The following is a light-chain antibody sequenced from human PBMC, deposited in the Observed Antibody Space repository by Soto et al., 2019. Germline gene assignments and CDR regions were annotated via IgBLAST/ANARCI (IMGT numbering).Light chain of an antibody. J-gene: IGKJ1*01. Sequence: EIVMTQSPATLSVSPGDGATLSCRASQSVGSNLAWYRQKPGQPPRLLISGASTRATGIPARFSGSGSGTEFTLTISSLQSEDFAVYYCQQYNNWPPMFGQGTKVEIK. V-gene: IGKV3-15*01. CDR3: QQYNNWPPM. CDR1: QSVGSN. CDR2: GAS.